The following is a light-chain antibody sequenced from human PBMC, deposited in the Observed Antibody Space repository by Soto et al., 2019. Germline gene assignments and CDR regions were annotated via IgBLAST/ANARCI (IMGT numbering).Light chain of an antibody. CDR2: GAS. Sequence: EIVLTQSACTLSWSPGERATLSWGASQSISSSYLAWYQQRPGQAPRLLIYGASSRATGIPDRFSGSWYGAEFNLTISRLEPDDFATYYCQQYNSYPLTFGGGTKVDIK. J-gene: IGKJ4*01. CDR3: QQYNSYPLT. CDR1: QSISSSY. V-gene: IGKV3-20*01.